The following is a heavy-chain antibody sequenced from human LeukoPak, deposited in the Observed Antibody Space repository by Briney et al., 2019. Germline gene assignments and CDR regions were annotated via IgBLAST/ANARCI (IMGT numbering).Heavy chain of an antibody. V-gene: IGHV3-23*01. D-gene: IGHD6-19*01. CDR3: AKRGSSGLYCFDS. Sequence: GGSLRLSCAASGFTFSNYAMSWVRQASGKGLEWVAGISGSGGSTYYTDSVKGRFTLSRDNSENTLYLQMNSLRAEDTAIYYCAKRGSSGLYCFDSWGQGTLVTVSS. CDR2: ISGSGGST. CDR1: GFTFSNYA. J-gene: IGHJ4*02.